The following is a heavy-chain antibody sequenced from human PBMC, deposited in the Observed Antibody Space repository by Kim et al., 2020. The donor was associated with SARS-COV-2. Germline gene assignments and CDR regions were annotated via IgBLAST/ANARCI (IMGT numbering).Heavy chain of an antibody. D-gene: IGHD3-22*01. CDR3: AKTVGSMVIPGVIDY. J-gene: IGHJ4*02. CDR1: GFTFGDYA. Sequence: GGSLRLSCAASGFTFGDYAMHWVRQAPGKGLEWVSGISWNSGSIGYADSVKGRFTISRDNAKNSLYLQMNSLRAEDTALYYCAKTVGSMVIPGVIDYWGQGTLVTVSS. V-gene: IGHV3-9*01. CDR2: ISWNSGSI.